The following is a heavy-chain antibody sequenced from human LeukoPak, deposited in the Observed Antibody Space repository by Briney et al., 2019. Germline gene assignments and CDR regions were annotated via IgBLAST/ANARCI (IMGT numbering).Heavy chain of an antibody. Sequence: MPSETLSLTCTVSGGSISSSSYYWGWIRQPPGKGLEWIGSIYYSGSTYYNPSLKSRVTISVDTSKNQFSLKLSSVTAADTAVYYCARGSWWGSKAFDIWGQGTMVTVSS. J-gene: IGHJ3*02. CDR2: IYYSGST. CDR1: GGSISSSSYY. V-gene: IGHV4-39*07. CDR3: ARGSWWGSKAFDI. D-gene: IGHD2-21*01.